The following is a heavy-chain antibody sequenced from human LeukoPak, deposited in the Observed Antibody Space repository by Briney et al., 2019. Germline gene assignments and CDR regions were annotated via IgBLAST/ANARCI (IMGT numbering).Heavy chain of an antibody. J-gene: IGHJ5*02. Sequence: GGSLRLSCAASGFTFDDYGMSWVRQAPGKGLDWVSGINWNGGSTGYADSVKGRFTISRGNAKNSLYLQMNSLRAEDTALYYCARDDYSNSNWFDPWGQGTLVTVSS. CDR2: INWNGGST. CDR1: GFTFDDYG. V-gene: IGHV3-20*04. CDR3: ARDDYSNSNWFDP. D-gene: IGHD4-11*01.